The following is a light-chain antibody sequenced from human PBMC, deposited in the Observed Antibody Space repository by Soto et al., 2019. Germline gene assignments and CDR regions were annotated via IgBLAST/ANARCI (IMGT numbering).Light chain of an antibody. CDR2: GVT. CDR1: HNDIGTYDY. V-gene: IGLV2-14*03. Sequence: QSALTQPTSVSGSPGQSITISCTGNHNDIGTYDYVSWYQQHPGRAPRLLIHGVTTRPSGISGRFSASKSGLTASLTISGLQPEDEADYYCSSFTYNHTYVFGPGTKLTVL. CDR3: SSFTYNHTYV. J-gene: IGLJ1*01.